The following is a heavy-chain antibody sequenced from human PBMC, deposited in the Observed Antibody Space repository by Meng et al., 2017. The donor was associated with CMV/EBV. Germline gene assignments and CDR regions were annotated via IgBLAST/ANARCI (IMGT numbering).Heavy chain of an antibody. Sequence: GESLKISCAASGFTFSNAWMSWVRQAPGKGLEWVGRIKSKTDGGTTDYAAPVKGRFTISRDDSKNTLCLQMNSLKTEDTAVYYCTTLYNYDSSGVTYWGQGTLVTVSS. CDR1: GFTFSNAW. CDR2: IKSKTDGGTT. CDR3: TTLYNYDSSGVTY. D-gene: IGHD3-22*01. V-gene: IGHV3-15*01. J-gene: IGHJ4*02.